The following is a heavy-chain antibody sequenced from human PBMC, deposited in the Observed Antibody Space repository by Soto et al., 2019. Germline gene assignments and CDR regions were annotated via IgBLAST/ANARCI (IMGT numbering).Heavy chain of an antibody. CDR1: GFTFSSYA. CDR3: AKDSIAAAGRYYYGMDV. D-gene: IGHD6-13*01. V-gene: IGHV3-23*01. Sequence: GGSLRLSCAASGFTFSSYAMSWVRQAPGKGLEWVSAISGSGGSTYYADSVKGRFTISRDNSKNTLYLQMNSLRAEDTAVYYCAKDSIAAAGRYYYGMDVWGQGTTVTV. CDR2: ISGSGGST. J-gene: IGHJ6*02.